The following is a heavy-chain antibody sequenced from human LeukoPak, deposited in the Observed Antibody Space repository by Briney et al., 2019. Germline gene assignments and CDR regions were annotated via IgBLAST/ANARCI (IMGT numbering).Heavy chain of an antibody. D-gene: IGHD3-22*01. V-gene: IGHV3-74*01. CDR1: GFTFSSYW. J-gene: IGHJ4*02. CDR3: ASTYYYDSSGYLLDY. CDR2: INSDGSST. Sequence: GGSLRPSCAASGFTFSSYWMHWVRQAPGKGLVWVSRINSDGSSTSYADSVKGRFTISRDNAKNTLYLQMNSLRAEDTAVYYCASTYYYDSSGYLLDYWGQGTLVTVSS.